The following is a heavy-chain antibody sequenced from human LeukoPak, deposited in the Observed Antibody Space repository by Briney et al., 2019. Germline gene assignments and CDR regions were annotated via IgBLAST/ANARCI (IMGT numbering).Heavy chain of an antibody. CDR3: ASVYKHGMDV. V-gene: IGHV1-46*01. J-gene: IGHJ6*01. CDR2: LNPSGGTS. Sequence: ASVKVSCKASGYTVTSYYMHWVRQAPGQGLEWMAILNPSGGTSNYAQKFQGRATLTRATSTGTVYMELSSLRSEDTAVYYCASVYKHGMDVWGQGTTVIVSS. CDR1: GYTVTSYY. D-gene: IGHD5-24*01.